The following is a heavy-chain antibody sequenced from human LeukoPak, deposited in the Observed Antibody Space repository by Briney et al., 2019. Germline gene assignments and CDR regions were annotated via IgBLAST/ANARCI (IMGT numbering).Heavy chain of an antibody. Sequence: SVKVSCKASGGTFSSYAISWVRQAPGQGLEWMGGIIAVFTTANYAQKFQGRVTITADKSTSTAYMELSSLRSEDTAVYYCARSNGPVLVSPGAPINYYYFYMDVWGKGTTVTVSS. J-gene: IGHJ6*03. CDR2: IIAVFTTA. V-gene: IGHV1-69*06. D-gene: IGHD3-3*02. CDR3: ARSNGPVLVSPGAPINYYYFYMDV. CDR1: GGTFSSYA.